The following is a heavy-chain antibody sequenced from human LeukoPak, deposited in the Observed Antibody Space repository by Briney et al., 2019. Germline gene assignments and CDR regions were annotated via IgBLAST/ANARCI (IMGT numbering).Heavy chain of an antibody. CDR3: ARVGSNGYGWGTLTWVYA. V-gene: IGHV1-2*02. D-gene: IGHD2/OR15-2a*01. CDR1: GYIFTDYY. CDR2: INPNSGGT. J-gene: IGHJ4*02. Sequence: ASVKVSCKASGYIFTDYYMYWVRQAPGQGPEWMGWINPNSGGTNYAQKFQGRVTMTRDTSTSTAYMELSRLKSDDTAVYYCARVGSNGYGWGTLTWVYAGGEGTLVTVSS.